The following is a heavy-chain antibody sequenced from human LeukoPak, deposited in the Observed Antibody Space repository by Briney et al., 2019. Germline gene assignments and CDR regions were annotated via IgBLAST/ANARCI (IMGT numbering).Heavy chain of an antibody. D-gene: IGHD1-26*01. J-gene: IGHJ4*02. CDR1: GYTFNSYG. CDR3: AREWSGSYPYYFDY. V-gene: IGHV1-18*01. CDR2: ISGYNGNT. Sequence: ASVKVSCKASGYTFNSYGISWVRQAPGQGLEWMGWISGYNGNTNYAQKLQGRVTMTTDTSTSTAYMELRSLRSDGTAVYYCAREWSGSYPYYFDYWGQGTLVTVSS.